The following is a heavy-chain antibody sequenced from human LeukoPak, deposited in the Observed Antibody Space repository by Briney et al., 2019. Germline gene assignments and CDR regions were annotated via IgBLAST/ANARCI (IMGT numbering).Heavy chain of an antibody. CDR1: GFTFSSYS. V-gene: IGHV3-48*04. J-gene: IGHJ4*02. Sequence: PGGSLRLSCAASGFTFSSYSMNWVRQAPGKGLEWVSYISSSSSTIYYADSVKGRFTISRDNAKNSLYLQMNSLRAEDTAGYYCARDFQWGPYYFDYWGQGTLVTVSS. CDR2: ISSSSSTI. D-gene: IGHD1-26*01. CDR3: ARDFQWGPYYFDY.